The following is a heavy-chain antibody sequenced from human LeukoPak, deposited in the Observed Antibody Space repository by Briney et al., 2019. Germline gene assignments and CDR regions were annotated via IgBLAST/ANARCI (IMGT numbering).Heavy chain of an antibody. CDR3: TRGSYVEYGLYYYYYMDV. D-gene: IGHD2-2*01. CDR2: IIPIFGTA. J-gene: IGHJ6*03. CDR1: GGTFSSYA. Sequence: SVKVSCKASGGTFSSYAISWVRQAPGQGLEWMGGIIPIFGTANYAQKFQGRVTITADESTSTAYMELSSLRSEDTAVYYCTRGSYVEYGLYYYYYMDVWGKGTTVTVSS. V-gene: IGHV1-69*01.